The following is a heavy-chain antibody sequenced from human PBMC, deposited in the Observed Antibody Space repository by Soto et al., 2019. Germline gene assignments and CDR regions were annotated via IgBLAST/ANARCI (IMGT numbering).Heavy chain of an antibody. J-gene: IGHJ5*02. D-gene: IGHD2-2*01. CDR3: TIAAYCSGATCYSGYNWFHP. V-gene: IGHV1-24*01. CDR1: GYTLSEVA. Sequence: ASVKVSCKVSGYTLSEVAIHWVRQTAGEGLEWIGGFDPENDETSYAQNFQGRVTLTEDTSTDTAYLELSGLRSEDTAIYYCTIAAYCSGATCYSGYNWFHPWGQGSLVTVS. CDR2: FDPENDET.